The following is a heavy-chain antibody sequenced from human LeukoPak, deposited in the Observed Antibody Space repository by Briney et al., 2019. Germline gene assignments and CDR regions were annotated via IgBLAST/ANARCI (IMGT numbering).Heavy chain of an antibody. CDR1: RGSISSSNYY. D-gene: IGHD2-2*01. Sequence: SETLSLICSVSRGSISSSNYYWGWIRQPPGKGLEWIGNIYYSGTTYYNPSLPSLKSRVTILIDTSKNQFSLRLRSVTAADTAVYYCARDYCTSTTCPNWFDPWGQGTLVTVSS. J-gene: IGHJ5*02. V-gene: IGHV4-39*07. CDR2: IYYSGTT. CDR3: ARDYCTSTTCPNWFDP.